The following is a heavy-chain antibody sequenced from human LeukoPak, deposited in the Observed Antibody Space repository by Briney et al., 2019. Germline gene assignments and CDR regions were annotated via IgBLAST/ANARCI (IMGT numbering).Heavy chain of an antibody. Sequence: GAPRLSCSASGFPLYFQKMSGGRPAPGKGGGRGASMRQDGSEIYYVDSVKGRFTISRDNPKNSLYLQMNSLRAEDTAVYYCAKGGATRGRFENWGQGTLVTVSS. V-gene: IGHV3-7*01. CDR1: GFPLYFQK. D-gene: IGHD1-26*01. CDR3: AKGGATRGRFEN. J-gene: IGHJ4*02. CDR2: MRQDGSEI.